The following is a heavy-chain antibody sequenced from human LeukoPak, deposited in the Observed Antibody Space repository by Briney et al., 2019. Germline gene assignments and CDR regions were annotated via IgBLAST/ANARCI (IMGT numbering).Heavy chain of an antibody. V-gene: IGHV4-30-2*02. J-gene: IGHJ1*01. D-gene: IGHD4-17*01. CDR1: GGSISSGGYY. CDR3: ARGPDYGDYGESNEYFQH. Sequence: SETLSLTCTVSGGSISSGGYYWSRIRQPPGKGLEWIGYIYHSGSTYYNPSLKSRVTISVDTSKNQFSLKLSSVTAADTAVYYCARGPDYGDYGESNEYFQHWGQGTLVTVSS. CDR2: IYHSGST.